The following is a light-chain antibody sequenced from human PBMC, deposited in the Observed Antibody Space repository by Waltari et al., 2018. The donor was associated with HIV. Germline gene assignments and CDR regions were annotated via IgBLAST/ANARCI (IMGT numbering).Light chain of an antibody. J-gene: IGLJ3*02. CDR3: QSYDNHLSGLWV. V-gene: IGLV1-40*01. CDR2: GDS. CDR1: NSNIGAGSA. Sequence: SALPQPPSVSVAPGQWVTISCTGNNSNIGAGSAVPWSRQFPGSAPQLVVYGDSIRPLGVPDRFSGSKSGVSASLAINGLQTEDEADYYCQSYDNHLSGLWVFGGGTKLTVL.